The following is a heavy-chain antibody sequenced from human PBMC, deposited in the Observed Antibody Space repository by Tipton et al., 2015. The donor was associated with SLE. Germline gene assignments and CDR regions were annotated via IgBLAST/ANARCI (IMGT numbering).Heavy chain of an antibody. CDR2: IHHSGTA. CDR1: GGSISTAGCY. Sequence: TLSLTCSVSGGSISTAGCYWSWIRQLPGKGLEWIGYIHHSGTADYNPPLQSRLAMSVDITKNQFYLNVSSVTAADTAVYFCARWSTAMVLYYFDYWGQGTLVTVSS. CDR3: ARWSTAMVLYYFDY. D-gene: IGHD2-8*02. J-gene: IGHJ4*02. V-gene: IGHV4-31*03.